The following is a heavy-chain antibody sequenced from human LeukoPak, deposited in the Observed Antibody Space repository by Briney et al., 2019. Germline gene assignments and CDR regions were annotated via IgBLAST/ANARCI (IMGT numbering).Heavy chain of an antibody. CDR1: GFTFSSYA. V-gene: IGHV3-23*01. J-gene: IGHJ5*02. Sequence: GGSLRLSCAASGFTFSSYAMSWVRQAPGKGLEWVSAISGSGSSTYYADSVKGRFTISRDNSKNTLYLQMNSLRAEDTAVYYCAKGHSSSWYYNWFDPWGQGTLVTVSS. CDR3: AKGHSSSWYYNWFDP. D-gene: IGHD6-13*01. CDR2: ISGSGSST.